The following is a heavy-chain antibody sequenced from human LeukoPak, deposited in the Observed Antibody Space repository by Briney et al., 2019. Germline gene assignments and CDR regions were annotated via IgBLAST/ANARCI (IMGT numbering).Heavy chain of an antibody. V-gene: IGHV3-30*04. CDR1: GFTFSSYA. Sequence: GGSLRLSCAASGFTFSSYAMHWVRQAPGKGLEWVAVISYDGSNKYYADSVKGRFTISRDNSKNTPYLQMNSLRAEDTAVYYCARDRAIFGVGYYFDYWGQGTLVTVSS. CDR2: ISYDGSNK. D-gene: IGHD3-3*01. CDR3: ARDRAIFGVGYYFDY. J-gene: IGHJ4*02.